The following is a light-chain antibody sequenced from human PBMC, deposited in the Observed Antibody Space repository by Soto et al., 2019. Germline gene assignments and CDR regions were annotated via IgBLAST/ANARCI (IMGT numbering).Light chain of an antibody. CDR2: TND. J-gene: IGLJ1*01. V-gene: IGLV1-44*01. Sequence: QSVLTQPRSVSGSPGQSVTISCTGTSIGSNTVNWYQQLPGTAPKLLIYTNDQRPSGVPDRFSGSRSGTSASLAISGLQFEDEADYHCSSWDDNLDAVVFGAGTRSPS. CDR3: SSWDDNLDAVV. CDR1: SIGSNT.